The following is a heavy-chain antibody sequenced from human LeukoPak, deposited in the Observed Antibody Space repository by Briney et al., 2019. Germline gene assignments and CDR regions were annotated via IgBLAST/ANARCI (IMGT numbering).Heavy chain of an antibody. CDR3: ARKAAAGTSWFDP. CDR1: GFTFGDYA. V-gene: IGHV3-11*01. J-gene: IGHJ5*02. CDR2: ISSSGSTI. Sequence: GGSLRLSCTASGFTFGDYAMSWIRQAPGKGLEWVSYISSSGSTIYYADSVKGRFTISRDNAKNSLYLQMNSLRAEDTAVYYCARKAAAGTSWFDPWGQGTLVTVSS. D-gene: IGHD6-13*01.